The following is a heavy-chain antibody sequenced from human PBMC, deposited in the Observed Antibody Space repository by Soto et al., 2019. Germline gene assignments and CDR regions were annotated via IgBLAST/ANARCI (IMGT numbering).Heavy chain of an antibody. Sequence: QAQLVESGGGVVQPGRSLRLSCAASGFAFSSYGMHWVRQAPGTGLEWVAVISYDGSLQHYADSVKGRFTISRDNSKNMVLLQMSGLRAADTAVYYCVSDRGYGHASVPYSWGQGTLVSVSS. CDR1: GFAFSSYG. V-gene: IGHV3-30*03. D-gene: IGHD5-18*01. CDR3: VSDRGYGHASVPYS. J-gene: IGHJ4*02. CDR2: ISYDGSLQ.